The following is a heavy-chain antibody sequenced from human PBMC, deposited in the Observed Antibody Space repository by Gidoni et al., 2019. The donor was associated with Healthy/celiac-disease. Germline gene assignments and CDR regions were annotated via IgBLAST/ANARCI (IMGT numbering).Heavy chain of an antibody. CDR2: ISWNSGSI. Sequence: EVQLVESGGGLVQPGRSLRLSCAASGFTFADYAMHWVRQAPGKGLECVSGISWNSGSIGYADSVKGRFTISRDNAKNSLYLQMNSLSAEDTALYYCAKVGDFQGLYYFDYWGQGTLVTVSS. CDR1: GFTFADYA. V-gene: IGHV3-9*01. CDR3: AKVGDFQGLYYFDY. J-gene: IGHJ4*02. D-gene: IGHD2-21*02.